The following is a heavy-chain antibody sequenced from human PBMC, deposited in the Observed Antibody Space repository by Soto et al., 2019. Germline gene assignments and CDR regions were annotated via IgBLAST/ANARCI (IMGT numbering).Heavy chain of an antibody. CDR3: ARQSGSYRYYYYYGMDV. Sequence: GESLKISCKGSGYSFTSYWIGWVRQMPGKGLEWMGIIYPGGSDTRYSPSFQGQVTISADKSISTAYLQWSSLKASDTAMYYCARQSGSYRYYYYYGMDVWGQGTTVTVSS. CDR2: IYPGGSDT. J-gene: IGHJ6*02. D-gene: IGHD1-26*01. CDR1: GYSFTSYW. V-gene: IGHV5-51*01.